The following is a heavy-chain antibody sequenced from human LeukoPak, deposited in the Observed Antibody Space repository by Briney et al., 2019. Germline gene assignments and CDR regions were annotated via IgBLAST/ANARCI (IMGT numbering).Heavy chain of an antibody. CDR1: GFTFDDYA. J-gene: IGHJ4*02. CDR3: ARDPATYSSGRWGGFDY. Sequence: PGGSLRLSCAASGFTFDDYAMHWVRQAPGKGLEWVSGISWNSGSIGYADSVKGRFTISRDNSRNTLYLQMSSLRTEDTAVYYCARDPATYSSGRWGGFDYWGQGALVTVSS. D-gene: IGHD6-19*01. CDR2: ISWNSGSI. V-gene: IGHV3-9*01.